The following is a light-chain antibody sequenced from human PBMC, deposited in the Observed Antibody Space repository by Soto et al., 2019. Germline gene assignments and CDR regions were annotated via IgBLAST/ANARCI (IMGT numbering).Light chain of an antibody. Sequence: EIVLTQSPGTLSLSPGERATLSCRASQSVGSSYLAWYQQKPGQAPRLLIYGASSRATGIPDRFSGSGSGTDFTLTFSRLEPEDFAVYYCQQYASSPLTFGGGTKVEIK. CDR2: GAS. CDR1: QSVGSSY. CDR3: QQYASSPLT. V-gene: IGKV3-20*01. J-gene: IGKJ4*01.